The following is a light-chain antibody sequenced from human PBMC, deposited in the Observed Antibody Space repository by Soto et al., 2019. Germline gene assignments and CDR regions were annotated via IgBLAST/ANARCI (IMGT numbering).Light chain of an antibody. Sequence: EIVLTQSPGTLSLSPGERATLSCRASQSVSSSYLAWYQQKPGQAPRLLIYGASSRATGIPDRFSGSGSGTDFTLTISRLEPEDFAVYYCQRYGSSPPTFGGGTRWIS. CDR1: QSVSSSY. V-gene: IGKV3-20*01. J-gene: IGKJ4*01. CDR3: QRYGSSPPT. CDR2: GAS.